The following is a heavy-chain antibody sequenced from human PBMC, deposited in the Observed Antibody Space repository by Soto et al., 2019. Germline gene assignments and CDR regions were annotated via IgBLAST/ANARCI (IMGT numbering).Heavy chain of an antibody. CDR1: GFTFSNYC. Sequence: GGSLRLSCAASGFTFSNYCMHGVRQAPGKGLEWVAIIWHDGNNKYYADSVRGRFIISRDNSKNRLYLQMNSLRAEDTAVYYCASDLVGASDSYGLDVWGQGTPVTVSS. J-gene: IGHJ6*02. V-gene: IGHV3-33*01. D-gene: IGHD1-26*01. CDR3: ASDLVGASDSYGLDV. CDR2: IWHDGNNK.